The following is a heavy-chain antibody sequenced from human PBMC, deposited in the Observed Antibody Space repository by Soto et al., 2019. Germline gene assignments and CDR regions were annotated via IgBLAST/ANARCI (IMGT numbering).Heavy chain of an antibody. CDR1: GGSISSGGYS. Sequence: PSETLSLTCAVSGGSISSGGYSWSWIRQPPGKGLEWIGYIYHSGSTYYXLSXXSRXXIXVDRSKNQFSLKLSSVTAADTAVYYCAPALVRFGELLFDYWGQGTLVTVSS. D-gene: IGHD3-10*01. J-gene: IGHJ4*02. V-gene: IGHV4-30-2*02. CDR2: IYHSGST. CDR3: APALVRFGELLFDY.